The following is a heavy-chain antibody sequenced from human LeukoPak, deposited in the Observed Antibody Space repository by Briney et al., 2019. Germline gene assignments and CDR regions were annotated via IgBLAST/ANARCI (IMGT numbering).Heavy chain of an antibody. CDR3: ARDADYGGSPDAFDI. CDR2: IYSGGTT. D-gene: IGHD4-23*01. Sequence: GGSLRLSCAASGFTVSNNHMSWVRQAPGKGLNWVSIIYSGGTTYYADSVKGRFTISRDNSKNTLYLQMNSLGAEDTAVYYCARDADYGGSPDAFDIWGRGTIVTVSS. J-gene: IGHJ3*02. V-gene: IGHV3-53*01. CDR1: GFTVSNNH.